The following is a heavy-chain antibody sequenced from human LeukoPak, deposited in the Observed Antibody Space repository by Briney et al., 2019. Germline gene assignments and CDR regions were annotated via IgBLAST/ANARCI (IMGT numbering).Heavy chain of an antibody. CDR3: ARGSSGYSLIAFDI. CDR1: GGSFSGYY. J-gene: IGHJ3*02. V-gene: IGHV4-34*01. D-gene: IGHD3-3*01. CDR2: INHSGST. Sequence: SETLSLTCAVYGGSFSGYYWSWIRQPPGKGLEWIGEINHSGSTNYNPSLKSRVTISVDTSKNQFSLKLSSVTAADTAVYYCARGSSGYSLIAFDIWGQGTMVTVSS.